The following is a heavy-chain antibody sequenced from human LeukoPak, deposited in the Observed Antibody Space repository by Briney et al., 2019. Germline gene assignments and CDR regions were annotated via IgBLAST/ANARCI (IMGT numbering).Heavy chain of an antibody. CDR3: ARPFSYSGETNDY. J-gene: IGHJ4*02. CDR1: GGSISSSSYY. D-gene: IGHD3-10*01. V-gene: IGHV4-39*01. Sequence: SETLSLTCTVSGGSISSSSYYWGWIRQPPGKGLEWIGSIYYSGSTYYNPSLKSRVTISVDTSKNQFSLKLSSVTAADTAVYYCARPFSYSGETNDYWGQGTLVTVSS. CDR2: IYYSGST.